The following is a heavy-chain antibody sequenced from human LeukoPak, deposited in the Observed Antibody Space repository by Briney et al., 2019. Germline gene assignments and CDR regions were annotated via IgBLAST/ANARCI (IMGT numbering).Heavy chain of an antibody. CDR3: ARAPGEQWLVRRTHFDY. CDR2: IYHSGST. CDR1: GYSISSGYY. Sequence: KTSETLSLTCAVSGYSISSGYYWGWIRQPPGKGLEWIGSIYHSGSTYYSPSLKSRVTISVDTSKNQFSLKLSSVTAADTAVYYCARAPGEQWLVRRTHFDYWGQGTLVTVSS. V-gene: IGHV4-38-2*01. D-gene: IGHD6-19*01. J-gene: IGHJ4*02.